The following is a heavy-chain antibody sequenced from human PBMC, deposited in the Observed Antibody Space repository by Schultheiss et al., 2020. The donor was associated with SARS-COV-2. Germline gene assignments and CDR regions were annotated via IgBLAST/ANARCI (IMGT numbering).Heavy chain of an antibody. CDR3: ARDGGILGAFDI. CDR2: ISSSSSYT. V-gene: IGHV3-21*01. D-gene: IGHD3-16*01. Sequence: GGSLRLSCAASGFTFSSYSMNWVRQAPGKGLEWVSSISSSSSYTNYADSVKGRFTISRDNSKNTLYLQMNSLRAEDTAVYYCARDGGILGAFDIWGQGTMVTVSS. J-gene: IGHJ3*02. CDR1: GFTFSSYS.